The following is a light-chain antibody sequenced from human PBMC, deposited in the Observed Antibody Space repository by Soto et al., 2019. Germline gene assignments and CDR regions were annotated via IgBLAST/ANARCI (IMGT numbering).Light chain of an antibody. Sequence: DIQMTQSPSSLSASVGDRVTITCRASQYISVYLACYQQKPGKVPKLLIYSASTLQSGVPSRFSGSGSRTDFTLTISSLQPEDVATYFCQKFNTAPLTFGQGTRQEIK. J-gene: IGKJ5*01. CDR3: QKFNTAPLT. CDR1: QYISVY. CDR2: SAS. V-gene: IGKV1-27*01.